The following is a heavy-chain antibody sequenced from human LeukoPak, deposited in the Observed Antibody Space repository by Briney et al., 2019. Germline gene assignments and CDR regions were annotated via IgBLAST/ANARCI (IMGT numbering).Heavy chain of an antibody. V-gene: IGHV3-72*01. CDR2: TRNKANSFTT. D-gene: IGHD5-12*01. CDR1: EITFSSYA. Sequence: GGSLRLSCAASEITFSSYAMGWVRQAPGKGLEWVARTRNKANSFTTEYAASVKGRFTISRDDSENSLYLQVNSLKTEDTAVYYCVRGVVSGYVHFDYWGQGTLVTVSS. CDR3: VRGVVSGYVHFDY. J-gene: IGHJ4*02.